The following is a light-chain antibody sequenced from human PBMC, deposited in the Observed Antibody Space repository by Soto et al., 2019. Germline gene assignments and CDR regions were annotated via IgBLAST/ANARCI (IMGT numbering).Light chain of an antibody. CDR1: QSVSSTY. J-gene: IGKJ4*01. V-gene: IGKV3-20*01. Sequence: EIVLTQSPGTLSLSPGERADLSCRASQSVSSTYLAWYQQKPGQAPRLLIYGASSRATVIPDRFSGSGSGTDFTLTISRLEPEDFAVYYCQQHGSSQTFGGGTKVEIK. CDR2: GAS. CDR3: QQHGSSQT.